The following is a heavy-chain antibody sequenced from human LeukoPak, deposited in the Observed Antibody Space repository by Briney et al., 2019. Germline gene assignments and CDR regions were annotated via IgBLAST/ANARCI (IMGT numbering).Heavy chain of an antibody. CDR1: GGSISSGGYY. Sequence: SETLSLTCTVSGGSISSGGYYWSWIRQHPGKGLEWIGYIYYSGSTYYNPSLKSRVTISVDTSKNQFSLKLSSVTAADTAVYYCARVRRAYCGGDCYSDYFDYWGQGTLVTVSP. J-gene: IGHJ4*02. CDR2: IYYSGST. CDR3: ARVRRAYCGGDCYSDYFDY. D-gene: IGHD2-21*02. V-gene: IGHV4-31*03.